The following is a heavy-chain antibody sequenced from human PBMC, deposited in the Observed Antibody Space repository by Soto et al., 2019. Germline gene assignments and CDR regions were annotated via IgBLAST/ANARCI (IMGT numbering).Heavy chain of an antibody. CDR1: GGSISSYY. J-gene: IGHJ3*02. CDR3: ARVRYYYDSSGYDSATFDI. V-gene: IGHV4-59*01. CDR2: IYYSGST. D-gene: IGHD3-22*01. Sequence: SETLSLTCTVSGGSISSYYWSWIRQPPGKGLEWIGYIYYSGSTNYNPSLKSRVTISVDTSKNQFSLKLSSVTAADTAVYYCARVRYYYDSSGYDSATFDIWGQGTMVTVSS.